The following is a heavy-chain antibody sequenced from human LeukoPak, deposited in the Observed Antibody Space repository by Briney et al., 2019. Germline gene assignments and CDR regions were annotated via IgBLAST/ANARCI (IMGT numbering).Heavy chain of an antibody. CDR3: AMSPLYSKKSHYFDY. J-gene: IGHJ4*02. D-gene: IGHD6-13*01. V-gene: IGHV1-18*01. CDR2: ISAYNGNT. CDR1: GYTFTSYG. Sequence: ASVKVSCKASGYTFTSYGISWVRQAPGQGLEWMGWISAYNGNTNYAQKLQGRVTMTTDTSTSTAYMELRSLRSDDTAVYYCAMSPLYSKKSHYFDYWGQGTPVTVSS.